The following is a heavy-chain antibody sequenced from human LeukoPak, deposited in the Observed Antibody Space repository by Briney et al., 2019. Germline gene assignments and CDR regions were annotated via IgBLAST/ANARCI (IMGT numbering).Heavy chain of an antibody. CDR3: ARGSEMATTRPPFDY. J-gene: IGHJ4*02. CDR2: INPNSGGT. Sequence: ASVKVSCKASGYTFTSYGISWVRQAPGQGLEWMGWINPNSGGTNYAQKFQGRVTMTRDTSISTAYMELSRLRSDDTAVYYCARGSEMATTRPPFDYWGQGTLVTVSS. V-gene: IGHV1-2*02. CDR1: GYTFTSYG. D-gene: IGHD5-24*01.